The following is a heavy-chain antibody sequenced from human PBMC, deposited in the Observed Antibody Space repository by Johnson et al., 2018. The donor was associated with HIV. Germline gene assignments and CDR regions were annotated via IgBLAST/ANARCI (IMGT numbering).Heavy chain of an antibody. Sequence: QVQLVESGGGVVQPGRSLRLSCAASGFTFSSYAMHWVRQAPGKGLEWVAVISYDGSNKYYADSGKGRLTVSRDNAKTTLYLQMNSLRPEDTAVYYCAKEGTDILIGYSYAFDIWGQGTMVIVSS. D-gene: IGHD3-9*01. J-gene: IGHJ3*02. CDR3: AKEGTDILIGYSYAFDI. CDR1: GFTFSSYA. V-gene: IGHV3-30*04. CDR2: ISYDGSNK.